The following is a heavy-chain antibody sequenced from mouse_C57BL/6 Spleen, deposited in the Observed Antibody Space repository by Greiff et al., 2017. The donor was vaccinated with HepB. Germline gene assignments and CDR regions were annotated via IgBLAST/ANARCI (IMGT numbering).Heavy chain of an antibody. CDR3: ARGPYYYGSSYKGYFDV. CDR1: GFTFSSYA. D-gene: IGHD1-1*01. CDR2: ISDGGSYT. J-gene: IGHJ1*03. Sequence: EVKLMESGGGLVKPGGSLKLSCAASGFTFSSYAMSWVRQTPEKRLEWVATISDGGSYTYYPDNVKGRFTISRDNAKNNLYLQMSHLKSEDTAMYYCARGPYYYGSSYKGYFDVWGTGTTVTVSS. V-gene: IGHV5-4*03.